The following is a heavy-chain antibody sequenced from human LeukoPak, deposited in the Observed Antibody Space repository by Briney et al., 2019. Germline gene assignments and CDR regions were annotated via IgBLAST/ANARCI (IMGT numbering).Heavy chain of an antibody. Sequence: SETLSLTCTVSGGSISSYYWSWIRQPPGKGLELIGYIYYSGSPNYNPSLKSRVTISVDTSKNQFSLKLSSVTAADTAVYYCARGLTRGAFDYWGQGTLVTVSS. CDR3: ARGLTRGAFDY. V-gene: IGHV4-59*01. D-gene: IGHD4-23*01. CDR1: GGSISSYY. CDR2: IYYSGSP. J-gene: IGHJ4*02.